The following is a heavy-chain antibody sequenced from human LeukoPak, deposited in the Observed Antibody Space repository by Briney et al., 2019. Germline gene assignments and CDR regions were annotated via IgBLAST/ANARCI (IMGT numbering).Heavy chain of an antibody. Sequence: ASVKVSCKASGYTFTGYYMHWVRQAPGQGLEWMGWINPNSGGTNYAQKFQGRVTMTRDTSISTAYMELSRLRSDDTAVYYCARALADYGYFDYWGQGTLVTVSS. D-gene: IGHD4-17*01. CDR3: ARALADYGYFDY. CDR2: INPNSGGT. J-gene: IGHJ4*02. CDR1: GYTFTGYY. V-gene: IGHV1-2*02.